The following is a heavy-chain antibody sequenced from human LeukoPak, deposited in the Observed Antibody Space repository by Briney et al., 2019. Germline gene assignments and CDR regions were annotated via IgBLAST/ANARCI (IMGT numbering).Heavy chain of an antibody. CDR3: ARAVGYSYPNWFDP. V-gene: IGHV4-59*08. D-gene: IGHD5-18*01. J-gene: IGHJ5*02. Sequence: SETLSLTCTVSGGSISSYYWSWIRPPPGKGLEWIGYIYYSGSTNYNPSLKSRVTISVDTSKNQFSLKLSSVPAADTAVYYCARAVGYSYPNWFDPGGQGTLVTVSS. CDR2: IYYSGST. CDR1: GGSISSYY.